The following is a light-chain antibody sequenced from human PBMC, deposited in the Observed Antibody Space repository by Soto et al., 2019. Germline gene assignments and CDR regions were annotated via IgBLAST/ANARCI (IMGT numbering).Light chain of an antibody. CDR1: QSIRTD. CDR2: SAS. CDR3: QQYNKWPQWT. J-gene: IGKJ1*01. Sequence: EVVMTQSPATLSVSPGERATLSCRASQSIRTDLAWYQQKPGQAPSLLIFSASTRATGVPARFSGSGSGTEFTLTISSLQSKDFAVYYCQQYNKWPQWTFGQGTKVDLK. V-gene: IGKV3-15*01.